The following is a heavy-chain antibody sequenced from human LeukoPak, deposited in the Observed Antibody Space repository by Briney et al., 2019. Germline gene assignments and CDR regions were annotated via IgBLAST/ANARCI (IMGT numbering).Heavy chain of an antibody. CDR1: GGSISRSSYY. D-gene: IGHD6-13*01. Sequence: SETLSLTCSVSGGSISRSSYYWGWTRQPPGKGLEWIGSIYYSGSTYYNPSLKSRVTISVDTSRSQFSLKLGSVTAADTAVYYCARHGSIATGAFTYWGQGTLVTVSS. V-gene: IGHV4-39*01. CDR3: ARHGSIATGAFTY. J-gene: IGHJ4*02. CDR2: IYYSGST.